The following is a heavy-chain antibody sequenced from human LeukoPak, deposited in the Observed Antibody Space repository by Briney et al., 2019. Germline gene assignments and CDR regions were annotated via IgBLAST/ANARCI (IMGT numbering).Heavy chain of an antibody. D-gene: IGHD3-9*01. CDR1: GYTFTSYA. Sequence: ASVKVSCKASGYTFTSYAMNWVRQAPGQGLEWMGWINTNTGNPTYAQGFTGRFVFSLDTSVSTAYLQISSLKSEDTAVYYCATDILTGYFDYWGQGTLVTVSS. CDR3: ATDILTGYFDY. V-gene: IGHV7-4-1*02. J-gene: IGHJ4*02. CDR2: INTNTGNP.